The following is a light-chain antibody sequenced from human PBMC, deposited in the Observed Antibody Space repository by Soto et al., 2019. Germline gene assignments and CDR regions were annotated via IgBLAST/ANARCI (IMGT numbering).Light chain of an antibody. CDR3: QHYNSYSEA. V-gene: IGKV1-5*03. J-gene: IGKJ1*01. CDR2: KAS. CDR1: QTIGSW. Sequence: DIQMTQSPSTLSASVGDRVTVTGRASQTIGSWLAWYQQKPGRAPKLLIYKASTLKSGVPSRFSGSGSGTEFTLTISSLQPDDFATYYCQHYNSYSEAFGQGTKVDIK.